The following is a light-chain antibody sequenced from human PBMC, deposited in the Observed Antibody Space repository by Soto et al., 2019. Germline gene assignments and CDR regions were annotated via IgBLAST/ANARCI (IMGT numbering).Light chain of an antibody. Sequence: QSVLTQPASVSGSPGQSITISCTGTSSDVGGYNYVSWYQQHPGKAPKLMIYEVSNRHSGVSNRFSGSKSGNTASLTISGRQAEDEADYYCSSYTSSSTVVFGGGTKVTVL. CDR1: SSDVGGYNY. CDR3: SSYTSSSTVV. V-gene: IGLV2-14*01. CDR2: EVS. J-gene: IGLJ2*01.